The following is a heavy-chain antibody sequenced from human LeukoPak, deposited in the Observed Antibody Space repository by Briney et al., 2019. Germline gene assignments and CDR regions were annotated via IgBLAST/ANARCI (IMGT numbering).Heavy chain of an antibody. J-gene: IGHJ4*02. CDR2: ISWNSGSI. V-gene: IGHV3-9*01. CDR1: GFTFDDYA. CDR3: AKDYCDSSGYYSHFDY. Sequence: PGRSLRLSCAASGFTFDDYAMHWVRQAPGKGLEWVSGISWNSGSIGYADSVKGRFTISRDNAKNSLYLRMNSLRAEDTALYYCAKDYCDSSGYYSHFDYWGQGTLVTVSS. D-gene: IGHD3-22*01.